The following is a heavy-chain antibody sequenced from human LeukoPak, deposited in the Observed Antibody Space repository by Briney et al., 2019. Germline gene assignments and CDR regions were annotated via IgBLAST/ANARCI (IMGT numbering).Heavy chain of an antibody. J-gene: IGHJ4*02. CDR3: ARGRDGYNFWYDY. V-gene: IGHV1-69*02. CDR1: GGTFSSYT. CDR2: IIPILGIA. D-gene: IGHD5-24*01. Sequence: SVKVSCKASGGTFSSYTISWVRQAPGQGLEWMGRIIPILGIANYAQKFQGRVTITADKSTSTAYMVLSSLRSEDTAVYYCARGRDGYNFWYDYWGQGTLVTVSS.